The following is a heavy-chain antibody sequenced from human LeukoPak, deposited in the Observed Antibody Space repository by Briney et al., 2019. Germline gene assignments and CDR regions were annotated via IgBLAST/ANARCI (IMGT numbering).Heavy chain of an antibody. V-gene: IGHV3-7*03. J-gene: IGHJ4*02. CDR1: GFSLSGYW. D-gene: IGHD1-1*01. CDR3: ATHWRGR. CDR2: IKEDGSRR. Sequence: GGSLRLSCAASGFSLSGYWMSWVRQAPGKGPEWVANIKEDGSRRYYSESVRGRFAISRDNSENSLYLQMNSLRAEDTAVYYCATHWRGRWGQGTLVTVSS.